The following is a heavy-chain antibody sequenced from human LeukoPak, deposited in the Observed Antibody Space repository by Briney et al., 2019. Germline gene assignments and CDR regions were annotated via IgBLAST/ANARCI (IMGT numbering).Heavy chain of an antibody. CDR1: GFTVSNKY. CDR2: IHSGGTT. Sequence: PGGSLRLSCAASGFTVSNKYRNWVRQAPGKGLEWVSVIHSGGTTDYADSVKGRFTISRDDSKNTLYLQMNSLRAEDTAVYYCARDRGAVALDAFDVWGQGTMVTVSS. J-gene: IGHJ3*01. D-gene: IGHD6-19*01. V-gene: IGHV3-53*01. CDR3: ARDRGAVALDAFDV.